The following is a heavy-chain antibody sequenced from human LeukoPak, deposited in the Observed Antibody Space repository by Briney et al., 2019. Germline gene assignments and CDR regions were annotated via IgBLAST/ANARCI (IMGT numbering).Heavy chain of an antibody. Sequence: GGSLRLSCAASGFTFSSYAMSWVRQAPGKGLEWVSAISGSGGSTYYADSVKGRFTISRGNSKNTLYLQRNSLRAEDTAVYYCAKMEQWLVRYYFDYWGQGTLVTVSS. CDR1: GFTFSSYA. D-gene: IGHD6-19*01. V-gene: IGHV3-23*01. J-gene: IGHJ4*02. CDR2: ISGSGGST. CDR3: AKMEQWLVRYYFDY.